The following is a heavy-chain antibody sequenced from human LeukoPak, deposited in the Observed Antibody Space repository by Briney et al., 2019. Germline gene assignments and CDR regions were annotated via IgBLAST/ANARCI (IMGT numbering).Heavy chain of an antibody. CDR3: ATGLRYSSGWYGTYYYYYMDV. Sequence: SETLSLTCTVSGGSISSSPYYWGWVRQPPGKGLEWIGSIYYSGNTYYNPSLKSRVTISVDTSKNQFSLKLSSVTAADTAVYYCATGLRYSSGWYGTYYYYYMDVWGKGTTVTISS. V-gene: IGHV4-39*07. D-gene: IGHD6-19*01. CDR2: IYYSGNT. J-gene: IGHJ6*03. CDR1: GGSISSSPYY.